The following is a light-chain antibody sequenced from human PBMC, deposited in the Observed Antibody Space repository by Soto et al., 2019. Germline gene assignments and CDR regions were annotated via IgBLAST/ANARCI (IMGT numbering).Light chain of an antibody. CDR2: DAS. V-gene: IGKV1-33*01. J-gene: IGKJ3*01. CDR3: QQYDYLPT. Sequence: DIQLTQSPSSLSASVGDDVTIACQASQDVSDHLNWYQQKAGQAPKLLIYDASNLEPGVPSRFSGGGSETYFTFTISGLQPEDFATYYCQQYDYLPTFGPGTKVDIK. CDR1: QDVSDH.